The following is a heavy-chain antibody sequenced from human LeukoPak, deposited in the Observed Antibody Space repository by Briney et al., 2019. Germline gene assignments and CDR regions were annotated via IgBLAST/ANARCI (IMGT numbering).Heavy chain of an antibody. CDR3: ARASGSYGVGKHFDY. D-gene: IGHD1-26*01. V-gene: IGHV3-21*01. CDR2: ISSSSSYI. Sequence: PGGSLRLSCAASGFTFSSYSMNWVRQAPGKGLEWVSSISSSSSYIYYADSVKGRFTISRDNAKNSLYLQMNSLRAEDTAVYYCARASGSYGVGKHFDYWGQGTLVTVSS. J-gene: IGHJ4*02. CDR1: GFTFSSYS.